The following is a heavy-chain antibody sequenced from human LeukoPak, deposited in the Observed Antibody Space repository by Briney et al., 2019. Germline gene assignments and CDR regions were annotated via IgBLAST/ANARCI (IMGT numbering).Heavy chain of an antibody. CDR1: GYSFTSYW. J-gene: IGHJ4*02. Sequence: GESQKISCKASGYSFTSYWIGWVRQMPGKGLEWMGIIYPAASNTRYSPSFQGQVTISADKSITTAYLQWGSLKASDTAMYYCTRQGRYWGQGALVTVSS. V-gene: IGHV5-51*01. CDR2: IYPAASNT. CDR3: TRQGRY.